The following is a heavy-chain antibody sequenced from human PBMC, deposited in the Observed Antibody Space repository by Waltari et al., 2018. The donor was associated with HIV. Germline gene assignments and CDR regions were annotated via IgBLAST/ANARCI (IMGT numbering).Heavy chain of an antibody. CDR2: VRDIDST. CDR3: AKDDRASRGLDD. V-gene: IGHV3-23*01. Sequence: EVQLLESGGGLVQPGGSLRLSCAAPGLRFSNYAMSWVRQAPGKGLEWVAVVRDIDSTYYVDSVKGRFIISRDDSKDSLYLQMNSLRVEDTAVYYCAKDDRASRGLDDWGQGTLVTVSS. CDR1: GLRFSNYA. D-gene: IGHD5-12*01. J-gene: IGHJ4*02.